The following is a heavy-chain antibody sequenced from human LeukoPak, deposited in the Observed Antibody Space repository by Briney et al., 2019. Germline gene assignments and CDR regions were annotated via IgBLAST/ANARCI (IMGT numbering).Heavy chain of an antibody. CDR2: ISSSSSYI. CDR1: GFNFIDYS. D-gene: IGHD6-25*01. J-gene: IGHJ4*02. CDR3: ARGTPYSSGNFDY. Sequence: GGSLRLSCAASGFNFIDYSMNWVRQAPGKGLEWVSSISSSSSYIYYADSVKGRFTISRDNAKNSLYLQMNSLRAEDTAVYYCARGTPYSSGNFDYWGQGTLVTVSS. V-gene: IGHV3-21*01.